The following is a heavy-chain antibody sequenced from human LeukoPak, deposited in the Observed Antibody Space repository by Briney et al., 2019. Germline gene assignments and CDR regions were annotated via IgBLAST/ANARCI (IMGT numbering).Heavy chain of an antibody. D-gene: IGHD1-26*01. CDR2: IIPIFGTA. CDR3: ARGGPRSFLMGYYYYGMDV. V-gene: IGHV1-69*13. CDR1: GGTFSSYA. Sequence: CSVTVSCKASGGTFSSYAISWVRPAPGRGLEWMGGIIPIFGTANYSQKFQGRVMITAHESTSTAYMELSSLRSEDTAVYYCARGGPRSFLMGYYYYGMDVWGQGTTVPVSS. J-gene: IGHJ6*01.